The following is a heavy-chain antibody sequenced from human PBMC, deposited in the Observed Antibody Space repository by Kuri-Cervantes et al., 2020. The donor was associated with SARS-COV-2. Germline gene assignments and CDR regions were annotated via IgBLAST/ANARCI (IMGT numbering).Heavy chain of an antibody. CDR1: GGTFSSYD. CDR3: ARGGYSYGYDRNYYYYGMDV. D-gene: IGHD5-18*01. Sequence: SVKVSCKDSGGTFSSYDISWVRQATGQGLEWIGWVNPIFDSPDFEQMFQSRDTITANKSQSTAYMDLSILRSEDTAVYYCARGGYSYGYDRNYYYYGMDVWGQGTMVTVS. J-gene: IGHJ6*01. V-gene: IGHV1-69*06. CDR2: VNPIFDSP.